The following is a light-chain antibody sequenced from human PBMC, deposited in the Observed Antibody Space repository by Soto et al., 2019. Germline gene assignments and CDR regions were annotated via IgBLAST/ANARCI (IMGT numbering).Light chain of an antibody. Sequence: QSVLTQPPSVSGSPGQSVTISCTGTSSDVGSYNRVSWYQQPPGTATKLMIYEDSNRSSGVPDRFSGSKSGTTASLTISGLRSEDEADYYCSSYTSSITHYVFGTGTKLTVL. CDR2: EDS. V-gene: IGLV2-18*02. CDR3: SSYTSSITHYV. CDR1: SSDVGSYNR. J-gene: IGLJ1*01.